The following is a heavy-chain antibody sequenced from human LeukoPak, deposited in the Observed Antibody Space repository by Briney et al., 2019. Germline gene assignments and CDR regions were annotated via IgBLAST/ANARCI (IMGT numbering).Heavy chain of an antibody. CDR2: IYYSGST. D-gene: IGHD3-22*01. Sequence: SETLSLTCIVSGVSISRSSYYWGWIRQPPKKGLEWIGTIYYSGSTYYNPSLKSRVTISGDTSKNQFSLKLSSVTATDTAVYYCARHDSSGPYNAFDIWGQGTMVTASS. CDR1: GVSISRSSYY. J-gene: IGHJ3*02. CDR3: ARHDSSGPYNAFDI. V-gene: IGHV4-39*01.